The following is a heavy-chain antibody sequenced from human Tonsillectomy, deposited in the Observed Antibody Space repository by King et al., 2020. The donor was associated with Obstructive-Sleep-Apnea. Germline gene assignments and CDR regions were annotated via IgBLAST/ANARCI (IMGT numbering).Heavy chain of an antibody. CDR2: IYHSGST. V-gene: IGHV4-30-2*01. Sequence: LQLQESGSGLVKPSQTLSLTCAVSGGSISSGGYSWSWIRQPPGKGLEWIGYIYHSGSTYYNPSLKSRVTISVDRSKNQFSLKLSSVTAADTAVYYCDRIIGRYYFDYWGQGTLVTVSS. D-gene: IGHD1-26*01. J-gene: IGHJ4*02. CDR3: DRIIGRYYFDY. CDR1: GGSISSGGYS.